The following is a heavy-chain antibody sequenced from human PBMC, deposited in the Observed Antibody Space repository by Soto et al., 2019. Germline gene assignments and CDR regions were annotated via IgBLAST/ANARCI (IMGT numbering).Heavy chain of an antibody. Sequence: EVQLVQSGAEVKKPGESLRISCKGSGYSFTSYWISWVRQMPGKGLEWMGRIDPSDSYTNYSPSFQGHVTISADKSISTAYLQWSSLKASDTAMYYCARHLLDGPLVSPPYYYYGMDVWGQGTTVTVSS. CDR1: GYSFTSYW. D-gene: IGHD6-6*01. J-gene: IGHJ6*02. CDR2: IDPSDSYT. CDR3: ARHLLDGPLVSPPYYYYGMDV. V-gene: IGHV5-10-1*03.